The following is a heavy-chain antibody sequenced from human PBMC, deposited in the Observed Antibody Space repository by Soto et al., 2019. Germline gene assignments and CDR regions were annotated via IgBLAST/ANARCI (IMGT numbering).Heavy chain of an antibody. V-gene: IGHV1-18*04. D-gene: IGHD2-2*03. Sequence: ASVKVSCKASGYTFTSYGISWVRQAPGQGLEWMGWISAYNGNTNYAQKLQGRVTMTTDTSTSTAYMELRSLRSDDTAVYYCARVGYCSSTSCHPLGAFDIWGQGTMVTVSS. CDR3: ARVGYCSSTSCHPLGAFDI. J-gene: IGHJ3*02. CDR1: GYTFTSYG. CDR2: ISAYNGNT.